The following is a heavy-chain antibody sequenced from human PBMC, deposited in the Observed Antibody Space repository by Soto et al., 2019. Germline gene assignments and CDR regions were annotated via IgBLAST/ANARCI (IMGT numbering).Heavy chain of an antibody. CDR3: ASGPKDIVVVVAATPFDY. Sequence: ASVKVSCKVSGYTLTELSMHWVRQAPGKGLEWMGGFDPEDGETIYAQKFQGRVTMTEDTSTDTAYMELSGLRSEDTAVYYCASGPKDIVVVVAATPFDYWGQGTLVTVSS. CDR2: FDPEDGET. CDR1: GYTLTELS. J-gene: IGHJ4*02. D-gene: IGHD2-15*01. V-gene: IGHV1-24*01.